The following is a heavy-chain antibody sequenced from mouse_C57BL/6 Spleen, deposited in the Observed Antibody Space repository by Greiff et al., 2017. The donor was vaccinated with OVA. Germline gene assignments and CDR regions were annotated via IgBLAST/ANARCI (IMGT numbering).Heavy chain of an antibody. CDR3: ARTPYYDYDYYAMDY. Sequence: QVQLKESGPGLVQPSQSLSITCTVSGFSLTSYGVHWVRQSPGKGLEWLGVIWSGGSTDYNAAFISRLSISKDNSKSQVFFKMNSLQADDTAIYYCARTPYYDYDYYAMDYWGQGTSVTVSS. J-gene: IGHJ4*01. CDR2: IWSGGST. V-gene: IGHV2-2*01. D-gene: IGHD2-4*01. CDR1: GFSLTSYG.